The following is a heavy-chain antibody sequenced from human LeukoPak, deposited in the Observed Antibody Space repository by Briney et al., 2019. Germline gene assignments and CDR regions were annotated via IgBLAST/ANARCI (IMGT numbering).Heavy chain of an antibody. CDR3: ARGSEDYDSSGYYYDLGDY. CDR1: GFTFSSFN. D-gene: IGHD3-22*01. CDR2: ISYEGNHK. J-gene: IGHJ4*02. V-gene: IGHV3-30*19. Sequence: PGGSLRLSCGTSGFTFSSFNIHWVRQAPGKGLEWVAVISYEGNHKYYADSVKGRFTISRDNSKNKQYLQMNSLRAEDTAVYYCARGSEDYDSSGYYYDLGDYWGQGALVTVSS.